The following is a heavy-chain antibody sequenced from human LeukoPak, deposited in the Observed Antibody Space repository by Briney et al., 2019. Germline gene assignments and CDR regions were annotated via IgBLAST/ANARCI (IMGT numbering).Heavy chain of an antibody. D-gene: IGHD4-17*01. CDR1: GFTFDNYA. V-gene: IGHV3-74*01. J-gene: IGHJ4*02. CDR2: INPDGSTT. Sequence: GGSLRLSCVASGFTFDNYAMFWVRQAPGKGLVWVSGINPDGSTTTYADSVKGRFTISRENAKSTLYLHMNILRVEDTAVYYCARGRYGDYHWGQGILVTVSS. CDR3: ARGRYGDYH.